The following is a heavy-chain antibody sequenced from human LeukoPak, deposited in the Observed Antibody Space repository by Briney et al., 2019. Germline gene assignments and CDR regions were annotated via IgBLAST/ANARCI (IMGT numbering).Heavy chain of an antibody. CDR3: ARGGRITMILNWFDP. Sequence: SETLSLTCTVSGDSISSYYWSWIRQPAGKGLEWIGRIHPSGSTNYNPSLKSRVTLSVDTSKNQFSLKLSSVTAADTAVYYCARGGRITMILNWFDPWGQGTLVTVSS. V-gene: IGHV4-4*07. D-gene: IGHD3-22*01. J-gene: IGHJ5*02. CDR2: IHPSGST. CDR1: GDSISSYY.